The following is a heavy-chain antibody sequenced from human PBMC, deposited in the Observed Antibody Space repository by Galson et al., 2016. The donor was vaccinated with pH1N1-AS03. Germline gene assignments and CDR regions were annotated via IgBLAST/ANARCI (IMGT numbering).Heavy chain of an antibody. CDR3: VRGSPHSSSTNYAFEF. V-gene: IGHV1-2*02. J-gene: IGHJ3*01. Sequence: SVKVSCKASGYAFTDYYMHLLRQAPGQGLEWMAWINTDSGGTDYAQTFQGRVTMTRAASISTTYMELSSLRSDDTAVYYCVRGSPHSSSTNYAFEFWGRGTMVTVSS. D-gene: IGHD6-13*01. CDR1: GYAFTDYY. CDR2: INTDSGGT.